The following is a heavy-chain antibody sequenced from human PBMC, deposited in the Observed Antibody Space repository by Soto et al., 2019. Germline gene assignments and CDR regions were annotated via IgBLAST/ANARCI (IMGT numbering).Heavy chain of an antibody. Sequence: EVQLVESGGGLVQPGGSLKLSCAASGFTFSDSPMHWVRQASGKGREWVGRIRSKTNDYATAYAASVKGRFTISRDDSKNTAYLHLNSLKNEDTAVYYCTTHSPEDMIRKWGQGTLGTVSS. CDR3: TTHSPEDMIRK. CDR1: GFTFSDSP. V-gene: IGHV3-73*02. CDR2: IRSKTNDYAT. J-gene: IGHJ4*02. D-gene: IGHD2-15*01.